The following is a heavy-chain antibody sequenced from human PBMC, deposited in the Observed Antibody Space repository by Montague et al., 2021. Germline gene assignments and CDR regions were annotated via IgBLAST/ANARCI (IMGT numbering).Heavy chain of an antibody. CDR1: RSLINSDYY. Sequence: SETLSLTRTVSRSLINSDYYCGWIRPPPWKGLEWMWSVYHGGRTYYNPSLKSRVTISVDTSNNHFSLKLSSVTAADTAMYYCARERDRYYYIDLWGKGTPITVSS. V-gene: IGHV4-38-2*02. J-gene: IGHJ6*03. CDR2: VYHGGRT. CDR3: ARERDRYYYIDL.